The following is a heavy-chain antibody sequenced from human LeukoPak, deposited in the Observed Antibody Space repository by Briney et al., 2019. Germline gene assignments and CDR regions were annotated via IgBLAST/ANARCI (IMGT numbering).Heavy chain of an antibody. Sequence: SQTLSLICTVSGGSISSGNYYWSWIRQHPGKGLEWIGYIYYSGGAQYNPSLKSRVTISVDTSKNQFSLRLSSVTAADTAVYYCARLDILTAANFDPWGQGTLVTVS. V-gene: IGHV4-31*03. CDR1: GGSISSGNYY. J-gene: IGHJ5*02. CDR3: ARLDILTAANFDP. D-gene: IGHD3-9*01. CDR2: IYYSGGA.